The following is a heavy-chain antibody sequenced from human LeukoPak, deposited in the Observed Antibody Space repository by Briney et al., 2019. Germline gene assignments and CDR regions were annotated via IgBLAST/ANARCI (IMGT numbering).Heavy chain of an antibody. CDR2: IYYSGST. D-gene: IGHD3-22*01. J-gene: IGHJ4*02. V-gene: IGHV4-39*01. Sequence: PSGTLSRTCTVSGGSISSSSYYWGWIRQPPEKGLEWIGSIYYSGSTYYNPSLKSRVTISVDTSKNQFSLKLSSVTAADTAVYYCARHEYYYDSSGLSGFDYWGQGTLVTVSS. CDR3: ARHEYYYDSSGLSGFDY. CDR1: GGSISSSSYY.